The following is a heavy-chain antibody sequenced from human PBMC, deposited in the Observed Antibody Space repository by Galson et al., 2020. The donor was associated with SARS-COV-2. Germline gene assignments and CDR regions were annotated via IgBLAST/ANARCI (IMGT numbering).Heavy chain of an antibody. V-gene: IGHV3-23*01. CDR1: GFTFRSYA. CDR3: ARGGLFGELLVSFDY. CDR2: FSGSGGVT. D-gene: IGHD3-10*01. Sequence: GESLKISCAASGFTFRSYAMNWVRQAPGKGLEWVPVFSGSGGVTYYADSVRGRFTVSRDDSKNTLYLQMNSLRAEDTAVYYCARGGLFGELLVSFDYWGQGTLVTVSS. J-gene: IGHJ4*02.